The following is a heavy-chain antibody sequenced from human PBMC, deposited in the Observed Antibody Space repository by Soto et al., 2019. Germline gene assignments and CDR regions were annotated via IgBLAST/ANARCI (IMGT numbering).Heavy chain of an antibody. CDR1: GFTFSNYA. J-gene: IGHJ4*02. CDR3: AKEGTSGLYYFDY. Sequence: GGSLRLSCAASGFTFSNYAISWVRQAPGKGLDWVSIISGSGDTSYYADSVKGRFTISRDISRNTLYLQMNSLRVGDSAKYYCAKEGTSGLYYFDYWGPGTLVTVSS. CDR2: ISGSGDTS. V-gene: IGHV3-23*01. D-gene: IGHD6-19*01.